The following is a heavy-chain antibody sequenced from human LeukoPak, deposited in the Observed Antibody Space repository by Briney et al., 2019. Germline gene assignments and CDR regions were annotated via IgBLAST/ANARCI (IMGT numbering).Heavy chain of an antibody. CDR1: GFTFSSHA. CDR2: ISYDGSNK. Sequence: GTSLRLSCAASGFTFSSHAMHWVRQAPGKGLEWVALISYDGSNKYYADSVKGRFTISRDNSKNTLYLQMNSLRAEDTVVYYCARGGSGSYYYYFYYMDVWGKGTTVTVSS. CDR3: ARGGSGSYYYYFYYMDV. J-gene: IGHJ6*03. V-gene: IGHV3-30-3*01. D-gene: IGHD3-10*01.